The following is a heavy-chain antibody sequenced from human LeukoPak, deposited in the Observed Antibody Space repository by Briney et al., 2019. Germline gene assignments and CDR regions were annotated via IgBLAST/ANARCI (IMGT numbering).Heavy chain of an antibody. D-gene: IGHD3-16*01. Sequence: PGGSLRLSCAASGFTFDDYAMHWVRQAPGKGLEWVSGISWNSGSLGYADSVKGRFTISRDNSKNTLYLQMDSLRTEDTAVYYCAKVPHSWGLFDSWGQGTLVTVSS. CDR1: GFTFDDYA. CDR3: AKVPHSWGLFDS. J-gene: IGHJ4*02. CDR2: ISWNSGSL. V-gene: IGHV3-9*01.